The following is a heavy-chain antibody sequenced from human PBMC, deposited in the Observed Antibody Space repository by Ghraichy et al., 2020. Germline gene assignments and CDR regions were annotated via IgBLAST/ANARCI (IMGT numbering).Heavy chain of an antibody. V-gene: IGHV3-7*01. D-gene: IGHD2-21*02. J-gene: IGHJ4*02. CDR1: GFTFRPYM. Sequence: GGSLRLWCAASGFTFRPYMMTWVRQAPGKGLEWVASMKQNVGEEYYVDSVRGRFAISRDNAKNSLFLQMTSLRAEDSGVYYCARDNDFRIDYWGQGTLVTVSS. CDR2: MKQNVGEE. CDR3: ARDNDFRIDY.